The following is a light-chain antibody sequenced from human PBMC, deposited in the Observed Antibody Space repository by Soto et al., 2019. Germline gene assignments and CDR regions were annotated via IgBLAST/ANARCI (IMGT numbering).Light chain of an antibody. CDR1: QSVSSSS. CDR2: DAS. V-gene: IGKV3-20*01. J-gene: IGKJ2*01. Sequence: EIVLTQSPGTLSLSPGERATLSCRASQSVSSSSLAWYQQKRGQAPRLLIHDASSRATGIPDRFSGSGSGTDFTLTISRLEPEDGALYYCQQYDKWPYTFGQGTNLEIK. CDR3: QQYDKWPYT.